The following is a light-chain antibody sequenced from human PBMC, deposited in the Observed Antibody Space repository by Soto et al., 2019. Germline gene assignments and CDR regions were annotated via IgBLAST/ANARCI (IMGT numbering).Light chain of an antibody. J-gene: IGKJ2*01. CDR3: QQYGSKPRT. V-gene: IGKV3-20*01. CDR1: QTVDSSY. CDR2: ASG. Sequence: EIVLTQSPGTLSLSPGERATLSCRASQTVDSSYLAWYQQRPVQAPRLLIYASGTRATGIPDRFSGRGSGTEFTLTITRLEPEDFAVYFCQQYGSKPRTFGQGTKLEIK.